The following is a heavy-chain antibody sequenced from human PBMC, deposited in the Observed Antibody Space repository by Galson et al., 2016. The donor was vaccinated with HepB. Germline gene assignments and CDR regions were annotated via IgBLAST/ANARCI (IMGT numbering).Heavy chain of an antibody. CDR1: GFTVSNYG. Sequence: SLRLSCAASGFTVSNYGMHWVRQAPGKGLEWVELISFDGSNIYSADSVKGRFTVSRDNSRNTLYLPMNSLRVEDTALYYWAKELWVFRHPGVGYLDSWGQGTLVTVSS. D-gene: IGHD2-21*01. CDR2: ISFDGSNI. J-gene: IGHJ4*02. V-gene: IGHV3-30*18. CDR3: AKELWVFRHPGVGYLDS.